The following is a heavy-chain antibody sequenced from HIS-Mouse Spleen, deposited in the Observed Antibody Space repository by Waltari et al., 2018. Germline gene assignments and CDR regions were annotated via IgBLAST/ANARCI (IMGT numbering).Heavy chain of an antibody. Sequence: QVQLVQSGAEVKKPGASVKVSCKASGYTFTGYYMHWVRQAPGQGLEWRGWTNPNSDGTNYAQKFTGRVTMNRETSIRPAYMELSRLGSDDTAVYYCARDFRGRGQGDYWGQGTLVTVSS. D-gene: IGHD3-10*01. J-gene: IGHJ4*02. CDR1: GYTFTGYY. V-gene: IGHV1-2*02. CDR2: TNPNSDGT. CDR3: ARDFRGRGQGDY.